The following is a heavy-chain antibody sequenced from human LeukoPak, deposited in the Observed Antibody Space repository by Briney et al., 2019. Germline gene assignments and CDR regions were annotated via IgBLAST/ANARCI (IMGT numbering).Heavy chain of an antibody. CDR2: IKQDGSEK. D-gene: IGHD2-15*01. CDR1: GFTFSSYW. Sequence: PGGSLRLSCAASGFTFSSYWMSWVRQAPGKGLEWVANIKQDGSEKYYVDSVKGRFTISRDNAKNSLYLQMNSLRAEDTAVYYCARGPVVVVAATQIVYFDYWGQGTLVTVSS. V-gene: IGHV3-7*01. CDR3: ARGPVVVVAATQIVYFDY. J-gene: IGHJ4*02.